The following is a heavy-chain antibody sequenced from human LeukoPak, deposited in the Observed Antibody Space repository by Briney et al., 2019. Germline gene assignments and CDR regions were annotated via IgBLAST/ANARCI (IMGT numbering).Heavy chain of an antibody. J-gene: IGHJ4*02. CDR1: GFTFRSHG. CDR2: IAHDGGEE. V-gene: IGHV3-30*01. D-gene: IGHD3-10*01. Sequence: GNSLRLSCAGSGFTFRSHGMHWVRQAPGKGPEWVANIAHDGGEEYYADSVKGRFTISRDNSKNTLFLQLNSLRVEDTALYYCERDLTGGWSYDHWGQGTLVTVSS. CDR3: ERDLTGGWSYDH.